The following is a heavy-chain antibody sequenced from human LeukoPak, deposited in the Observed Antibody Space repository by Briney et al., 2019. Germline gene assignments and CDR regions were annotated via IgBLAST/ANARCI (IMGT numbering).Heavy chain of an antibody. CDR1: GFTFSSYV. CDR3: VKGGSCLSEGG. V-gene: IGHV3-23*01. J-gene: IGHJ4*02. Sequence: GGSLRLSCAASGFTFSSYVMSWVRQAPGKGLEWVAGITSGNGDNTYYADSVKGRFTISRDNSKSTLHLQVNSLRAEDTAVYYCVKGGSCLSEGGWGQGTLVTVSS. D-gene: IGHD2-15*01. CDR2: ITSGNGDNT.